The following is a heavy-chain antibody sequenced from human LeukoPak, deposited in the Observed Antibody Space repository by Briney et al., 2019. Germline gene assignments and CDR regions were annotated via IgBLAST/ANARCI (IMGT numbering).Heavy chain of an antibody. J-gene: IGHJ4*02. CDR2: IIPIFGTA. CDR3: AKRDYYDSSGYYYGY. D-gene: IGHD3-22*01. V-gene: IGHV1-69*05. Sequence: SVKVSCKASGGTFSSYAISWVRQAPGQGLEWMGGIIPIFGTANYAQKFQGRVTITTDESTSTAYMELSTLRSEDTAVYYCAKRDYYDSSGYYYGYWGQGTLVTFSS. CDR1: GGTFSSYA.